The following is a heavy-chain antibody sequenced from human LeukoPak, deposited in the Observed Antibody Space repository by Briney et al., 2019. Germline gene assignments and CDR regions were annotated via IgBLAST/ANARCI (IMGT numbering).Heavy chain of an antibody. V-gene: IGHV6-1*01. CDR1: GDSVSSNGAS. Sequence: SQTLSLTCAISGDSVSSNGASWNWIRQSPSRGLEWLGRTYYRSQQWHSDYAPSVKGRITLNPDTSKNQYSLQLNSMTPEDTAVYYCGRETDFGVVTNWGQGTLVTVSS. CDR3: GRETDFGVVTN. CDR2: TYYRSQQWHS. D-gene: IGHD3-3*01. J-gene: IGHJ4*02.